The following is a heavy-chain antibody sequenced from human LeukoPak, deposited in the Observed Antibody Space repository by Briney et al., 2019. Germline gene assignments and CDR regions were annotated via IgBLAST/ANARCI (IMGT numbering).Heavy chain of an antibody. CDR3: ARVGYSIWLDDY. J-gene: IGHJ4*02. D-gene: IGHD6-19*01. CDR1: DYTFTSYG. CDR2: ISGYNGDT. Sequence: ASVKLSCKASDYTFTSYGISWVRQAPGQGLEWMGWISGYNGDTNYAQKYQGRATMTTDTSTSTAYMELRSLRSDDTAAYYCARVGYSIWLDDYWGQGTLVTVSS. V-gene: IGHV1-18*01.